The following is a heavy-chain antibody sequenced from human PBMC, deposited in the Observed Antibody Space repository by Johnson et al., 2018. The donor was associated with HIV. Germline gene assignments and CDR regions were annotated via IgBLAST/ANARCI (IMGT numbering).Heavy chain of an antibody. CDR2: ISYDGSNK. D-gene: IGHD6-13*01. CDR3: ARGYSSLSQGAFDI. J-gene: IGHJ3*02. V-gene: IGHV3-30*04. Sequence: QMQLVESGGGVVQPGRSLRLSCAASGFTFSSYAMHWVRQAPGKGLEWVAVISYDGSNKYYADSVKGRFTISRDNSKNTLYLQMNSLRAEDTAVYYCARGYSSLSQGAFDIWGQGTMVTVSS. CDR1: GFTFSSYA.